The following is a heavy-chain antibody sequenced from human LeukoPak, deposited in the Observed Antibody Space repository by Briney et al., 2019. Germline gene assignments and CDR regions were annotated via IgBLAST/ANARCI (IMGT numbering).Heavy chain of an antibody. CDR3: ARDRRVWGYYYYDMDV. J-gene: IGHJ6*02. CDR2: ISSNGGST. V-gene: IGHV3-64*01. D-gene: IGHD3-16*01. CDR1: GFTFSSYA. Sequence: GGSLGLSCAASGFTFSSYAMHWVRQAPGKGLEYVSAISSNGGSTYYANSVKGRFTISRDNSKNTLYLQMGSLRAEDMAVYYCARDRRVWGYYYYDMDVWGQGTTVTVSS.